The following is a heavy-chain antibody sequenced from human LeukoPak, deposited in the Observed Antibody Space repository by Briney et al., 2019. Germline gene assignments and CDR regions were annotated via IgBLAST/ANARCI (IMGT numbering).Heavy chain of an antibody. CDR1: GYTFTGYY. Sequence: ASVKVSCKASGYTFTGYYMHWVRQAPGQGLEWMGWINPNSGGTNYAQKFQGRVTMTRDTSISTAYMELSRLRSDDTAVYYCARDLALVGATFDYWGQGTLVTASS. CDR3: ARDLALVGATFDY. D-gene: IGHD1-26*01. J-gene: IGHJ4*02. CDR2: INPNSGGT. V-gene: IGHV1-2*02.